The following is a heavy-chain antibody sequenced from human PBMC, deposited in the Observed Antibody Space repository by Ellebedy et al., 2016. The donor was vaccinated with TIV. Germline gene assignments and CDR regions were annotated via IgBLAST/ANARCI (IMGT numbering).Heavy chain of an antibody. CDR1: GYDFATSW. V-gene: IGHV5-10-1*01. CDR2: IDPSDSYT. Sequence: GESLKISCKTSGYDFATSWIGWVRQMPGKGLEWMGRIDPSDSYTNYSPSFQGHVTISADKSISTAYLQWSSLKASDTAMYYCARPKVRGSYTGMDVWGQGTTVTVS. D-gene: IGHD3-10*01. J-gene: IGHJ6*02. CDR3: ARPKVRGSYTGMDV.